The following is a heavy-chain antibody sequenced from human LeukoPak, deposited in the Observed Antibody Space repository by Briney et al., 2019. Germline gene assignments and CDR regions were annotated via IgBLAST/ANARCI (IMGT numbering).Heavy chain of an antibody. D-gene: IGHD3-10*01. CDR3: ASDLIGSEADDAFDI. CDR2: IYYSGST. Sequence: SETLSLTCIVSVGSISSSSYYWGWIRQPPGKGLEWIGSIYYSGSTYYNPSLKSRVTISVDTSKNQFSLKLSSVTAAGTAVYYCASDLIGSEADDAFDIWGQGTIVTVPT. J-gene: IGHJ3*02. V-gene: IGHV4-39*01. CDR1: VGSISSSSYY.